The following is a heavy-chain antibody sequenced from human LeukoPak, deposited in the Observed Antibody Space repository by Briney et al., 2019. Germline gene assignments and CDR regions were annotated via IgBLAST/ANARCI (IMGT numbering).Heavy chain of an antibody. CDR3: AKDGPRVGYSYAQTGGFDY. CDR1: GFTFSTYA. CDR2: ITATGRNT. J-gene: IGHJ4*02. D-gene: IGHD5-18*01. Sequence: GGSLRLSCAASGFTFSTYAMSWVRQTPGKGLEWISRITATGRNTYYTDSMKGRLTISRDDSKNTLYLQMNSLRAEDTAVYYCAKDGPRVGYSYAQTGGFDYWGQGTLVTVSS. V-gene: IGHV3-23*01.